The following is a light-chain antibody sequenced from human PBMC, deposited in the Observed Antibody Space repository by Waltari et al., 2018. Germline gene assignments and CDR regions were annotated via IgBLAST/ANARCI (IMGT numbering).Light chain of an antibody. V-gene: IGLV1-40*01. Sequence: QSVLTQPPSVSGAPGQWVTISCTGSSSNIGAGYDVHWYQQLPGTAPKLLIYVNSRRPSVVPDRFSGSRSPTSASLAITGLQPEDETDYYCQSFDISLNGWVFGGGTKVTVL. CDR2: VNS. CDR1: SSNIGAGYD. J-gene: IGLJ3*02. CDR3: QSFDISLNGWV.